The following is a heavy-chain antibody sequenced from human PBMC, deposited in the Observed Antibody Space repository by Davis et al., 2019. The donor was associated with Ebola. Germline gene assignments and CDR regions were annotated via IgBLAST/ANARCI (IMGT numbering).Heavy chain of an antibody. CDR2: IRYDGSNK. D-gene: IGHD5-18*01. CDR1: GFTFNSYG. Sequence: GESLKISCAASGFTFNSYGMHWVRQAPGKGLEWVAFIRYDGSNKYYADSVKGRFTISRDNSKNTLYLQMNSLRAEDTAVYYCAKTGYSYGYLDYWFDPWGQGTLVTVSS. V-gene: IGHV3-30*02. J-gene: IGHJ5*02. CDR3: AKTGYSYGYLDYWFDP.